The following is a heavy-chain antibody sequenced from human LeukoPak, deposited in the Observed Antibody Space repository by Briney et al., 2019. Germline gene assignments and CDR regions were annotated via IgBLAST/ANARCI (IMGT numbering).Heavy chain of an antibody. CDR1: GGSLSSYF. Sequence: PSETLSLTCTVSGGSLSSYFWSWIRQSPGEGLEWIGYISYSGTTSYNPSLKSRVTMSVDTSKNQFSLRLSSVTAADTAVYYCARYHYDGRTYYYYFDHWGQGTQVTVSS. V-gene: IGHV4-59*01. J-gene: IGHJ4*02. D-gene: IGHD3-22*01. CDR2: ISYSGTT. CDR3: ARYHYDGRTYYYYFDH.